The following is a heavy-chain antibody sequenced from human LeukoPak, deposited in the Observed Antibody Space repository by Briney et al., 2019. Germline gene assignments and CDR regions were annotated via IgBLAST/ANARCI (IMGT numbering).Heavy chain of an antibody. D-gene: IGHD3-16*01. CDR2: ISDDGSNK. V-gene: IGHV3-30*04. CDR1: GFTFSSYA. J-gene: IGHJ4*02. CDR3: AREGVRGGNFDN. Sequence: GRSLRLSCAASGFTFSSYAMHWVRQAPGKGLEWVAFISDDGSNKYYADSVKGRFTISRDNSKNTLYLQMNSLRAEDRAVYYCAREGVRGGNFDNWGQGTLVTVST.